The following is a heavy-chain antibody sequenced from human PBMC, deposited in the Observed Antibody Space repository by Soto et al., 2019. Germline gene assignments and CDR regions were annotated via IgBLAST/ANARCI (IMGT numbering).Heavy chain of an antibody. CDR2: IYSGGST. Sequence: EVQLVESGGGLVQPGGSLRLSCAASGFTVSSNYMSWVRQAPGKGLEWVSVIYSGGSTYYADSVKGRFTISRHNSKNTLYLQMNSLRAEDTAVYYCARGRGLCGGDGYPFDPWGQGTLVTVSS. CDR3: ARGRGLCGGDGYPFDP. CDR1: GFTVSSNY. D-gene: IGHD2-21*01. V-gene: IGHV3-53*04. J-gene: IGHJ5*02.